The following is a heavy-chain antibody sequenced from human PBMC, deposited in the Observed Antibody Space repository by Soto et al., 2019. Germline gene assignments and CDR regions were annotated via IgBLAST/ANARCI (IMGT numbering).Heavy chain of an antibody. CDR2: IYYTGST. V-gene: IGHV4-39*02. D-gene: IGHD2-8*01. CDR3: AGEKRGVGRFIDC. Sequence: QLQLQESGPGLVKPSETLSLTCTVSGGSISTRSYSWGWIRQPPGRGLEWIGSIYYTGSTDYSPSLKSRVSISLDTSKNQFSLKLSSVTAADTALYYCAGEKRGVGRFIDCWGQGTLVTVSS. CDR1: GGSISTRSYS. J-gene: IGHJ4*02.